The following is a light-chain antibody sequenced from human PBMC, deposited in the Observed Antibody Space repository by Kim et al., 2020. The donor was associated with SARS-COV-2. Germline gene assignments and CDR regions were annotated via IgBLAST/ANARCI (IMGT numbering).Light chain of an antibody. CDR2: RNN. CDR3: AAWDDSLSGEV. Sequence: ELTQPPSASGTPGQRLTISCSGSSSNIGSNYVYWYQQLPGTAPKLLIYRNNQRPSGVPDRFSGSKSGTSASLAISGLRSEDEADYYCAAWDDSLSGEVFGGGTQLTVL. J-gene: IGLJ3*02. CDR1: SSNIGSNY. V-gene: IGLV1-47*01.